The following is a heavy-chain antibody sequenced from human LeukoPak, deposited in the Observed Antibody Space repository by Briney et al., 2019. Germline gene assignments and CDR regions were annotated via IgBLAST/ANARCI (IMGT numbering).Heavy chain of an antibody. D-gene: IGHD5-18*01. Sequence: GGSLRLSCAASGFTFSSYGMHWVRQAPGKGLEWVAVIWYDGSNKYYADSVKGRFTISRDNSKNTLYLQMNSLRAEDTAVYYCARERSYSYGLGEDAFDIWGQGTMVTVSS. CDR1: GFTFSSYG. J-gene: IGHJ3*02. CDR2: IWYDGSNK. CDR3: ARERSYSYGLGEDAFDI. V-gene: IGHV3-33*01.